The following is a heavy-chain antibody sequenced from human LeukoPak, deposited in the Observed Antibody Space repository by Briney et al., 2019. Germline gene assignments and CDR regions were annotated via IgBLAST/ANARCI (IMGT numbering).Heavy chain of an antibody. CDR3: AREGDWELQGAFDI. CDR1: GFTFSSYA. CDR2: ISYDGSNK. J-gene: IGHJ3*02. D-gene: IGHD1-26*01. V-gene: IGHV3-30-3*01. Sequence: GGSLRLSCAASGFTFSSYAMHWVSQAPGKGLEWVAVISYDGSNKYYADSVKGRFTISRDNSKNTLYLQMNSLRAEDTAVYYCAREGDWELQGAFDIWGQGTMVTVSS.